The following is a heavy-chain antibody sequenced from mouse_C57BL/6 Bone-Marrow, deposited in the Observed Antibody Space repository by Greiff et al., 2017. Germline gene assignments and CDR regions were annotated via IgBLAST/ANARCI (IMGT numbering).Heavy chain of an antibody. J-gene: IGHJ3*01. CDR3: TPTGDWFAY. Sequence: VQLQQSGAELVRPGASVKLSCTASGFNIKDDYMHWVKQRPEQGLEWIGWIDPENGDTEYASKFQGKATITADTSSNTAYLQLSSLTSEDTAVYYCTPTGDWFAYWGQGTLVTGSA. V-gene: IGHV14-4*01. CDR1: GFNIKDDY. CDR2: IDPENGDT.